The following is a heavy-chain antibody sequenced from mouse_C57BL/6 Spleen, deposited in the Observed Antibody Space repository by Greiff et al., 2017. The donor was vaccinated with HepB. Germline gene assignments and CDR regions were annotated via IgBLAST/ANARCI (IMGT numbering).Heavy chain of an antibody. V-gene: IGHV1-64*01. Sequence: QVQLQQPGAELVKPGASVKLSCKASGYTFTSYWMHWVKQRPGQGLEWIGMIHPNSGSTNYNEKFKSKATLTVDKSSSTAYMQLSSLTSEDSAVYYCARDYYYGSSLHWYFDVWGTGTTVTVSS. J-gene: IGHJ1*03. CDR2: IHPNSGST. CDR3: ARDYYYGSSLHWYFDV. CDR1: GYTFTSYW. D-gene: IGHD1-1*01.